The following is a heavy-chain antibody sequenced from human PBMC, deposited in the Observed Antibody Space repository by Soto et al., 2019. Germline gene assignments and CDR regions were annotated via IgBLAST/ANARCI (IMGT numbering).Heavy chain of an antibody. J-gene: IGHJ5*02. CDR3: AKDIRSIWTKNWFDP. Sequence: GGSLRLSCAASGFTFSSYAMSWVRQAPGKGLEWVSAISAGGGTTSYSDSVKGRFTISRDNSKNTLYLQMSTLKAEDTAVYYCAKDIRSIWTKNWFDPWGQGTLVTVSS. D-gene: IGHD6-6*01. V-gene: IGHV3-23*01. CDR2: ISAGGGTT. CDR1: GFTFSSYA.